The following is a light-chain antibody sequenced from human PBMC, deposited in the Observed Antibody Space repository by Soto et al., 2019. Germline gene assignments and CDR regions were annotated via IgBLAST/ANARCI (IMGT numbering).Light chain of an antibody. V-gene: IGKV3-15*01. CDR2: GAS. CDR3: QQYNNWPPVT. Sequence: EIVMTQSPATLSVSPGERATLSCRASQSVSSNLAWYQQKPGQAPRLLIYGASTRTTGIPARFSGSGSGTEFTLTISSLQSEDFAVYYCQQYNNWPPVTFGPGTKVDIK. CDR1: QSVSSN. J-gene: IGKJ3*01.